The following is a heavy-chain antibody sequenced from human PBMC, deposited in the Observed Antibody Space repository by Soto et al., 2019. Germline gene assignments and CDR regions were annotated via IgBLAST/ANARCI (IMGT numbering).Heavy chain of an antibody. CDR2: IDGSSDYT. V-gene: IGHV3-11*06. CDR1: GFLFTDYY. Sequence: GGSLRLSCTASGFLFTDYYMSSIRQPPGKGLEWLAYIDGSSDYTNSADSVKGRFTISRDNAKNSVFLQMNNLRADDTAVYYCARDLRFSSTNYFDFWGRGTVVTVSS. D-gene: IGHD2-8*01. J-gene: IGHJ4*02. CDR3: ARDLRFSSTNYFDF.